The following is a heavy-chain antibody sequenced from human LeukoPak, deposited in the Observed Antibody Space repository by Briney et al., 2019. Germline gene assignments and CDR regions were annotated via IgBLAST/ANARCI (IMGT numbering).Heavy chain of an antibody. CDR1: GFTFSSYA. CDR3: AKAPPGAVAGAGYGMDV. V-gene: IGHV3-23*01. J-gene: IGHJ6*02. Sequence: GGSLRLSCAASGFTFSSYAMSWVRQAPGKGLEWVSAISGSGGSTYYADSVKGRFTISRDNSKNTLYLQMNSLRAEDAAVYYCAKAPPGAVAGAGYGMDVWGQGTTVTVSS. D-gene: IGHD6-19*01. CDR2: ISGSGGST.